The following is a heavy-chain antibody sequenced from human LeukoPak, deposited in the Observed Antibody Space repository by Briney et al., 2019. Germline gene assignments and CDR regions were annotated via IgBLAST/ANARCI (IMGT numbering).Heavy chain of an antibody. V-gene: IGHV4-34*01. J-gene: IGHJ4*02. Sequence: SETLSLTCAVYGGSFSGYYWSWIRQPPGKGLEWIGEINHSESTNYNPSLKSRVTISVDTSKNQFSLKLSSVTAADTAVYYCARGQTADYYDSSGYYHFDYWGQGTLVTVSS. CDR2: INHSEST. D-gene: IGHD3-22*01. CDR1: GGSFSGYY. CDR3: ARGQTADYYDSSGYYHFDY.